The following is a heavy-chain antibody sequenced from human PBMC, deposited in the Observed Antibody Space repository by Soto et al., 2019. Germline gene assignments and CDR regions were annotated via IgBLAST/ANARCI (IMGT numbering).Heavy chain of an antibody. Sequence: GSLRLCCAASTIVFSNYTINWVRQAPGKGLELVSSINSGSSYIYYADSVKGRFTISRDNVRKSLNLQMNSLRAEDTAVYYCSRSDGVAGGWYFDLWGHGTLVTVSS. V-gene: IGHV3-21*01. D-gene: IGHD6-19*01. CDR1: TIVFSNYT. J-gene: IGHJ2*01. CDR2: INSGSSYI. CDR3: SRSDGVAGGWYFDL.